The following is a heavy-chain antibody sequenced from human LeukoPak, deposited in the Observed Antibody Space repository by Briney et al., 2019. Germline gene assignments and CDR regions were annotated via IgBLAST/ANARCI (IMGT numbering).Heavy chain of an antibody. V-gene: IGHV3-48*03. CDR2: ISTSATTI. D-gene: IGHD3-22*01. Sequence: HAGGSLRLSCAASGFTFSNYEMNWVRQVPGKGLEWVSYISTSATTIYYADSVKGRFSISRDNAKKSLYLQMDRLRIEDTAVYYCAGSDTIGYSPREWDYWSFELWGRGTLVTVSS. J-gene: IGHJ2*01. CDR3: AGSDTIGYSPREWDYWSFEL. CDR1: GFTFSNYE.